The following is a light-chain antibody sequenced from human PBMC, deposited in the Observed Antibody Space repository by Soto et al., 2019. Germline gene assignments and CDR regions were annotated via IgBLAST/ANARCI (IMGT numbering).Light chain of an antibody. V-gene: IGKV1-5*03. Sequence: DIQMTQSPNTLSASVGDRVTITCRASQSISSWLAWYQQKPGKAPKLLIYKASSLESGVPSRFSGSGSGAEFTLTISSLQPDDFATYYCQQYNSSPGTFGQGTKVEIK. CDR2: KAS. CDR1: QSISSW. CDR3: QQYNSSPGT. J-gene: IGKJ1*01.